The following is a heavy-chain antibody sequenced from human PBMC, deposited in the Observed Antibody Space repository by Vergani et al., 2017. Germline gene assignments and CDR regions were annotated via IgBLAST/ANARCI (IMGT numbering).Heavy chain of an antibody. V-gene: IGHV4-59*01. D-gene: IGHD3-9*01. CDR2: IYYSGST. J-gene: IGHJ3*02. Sequence: QVQLQESGPGLVKPSETLSLPCTVSGGSLSSYYWSWIRQPPGKGLEWIGYIYYSGSTNYNPSLQSRVTISLDTSKNQFSLKLSSVTAADTAVYYCARSTGNGVLTGYAGGHAFDIWGQGTMVTVSS. CDR3: ARSTGNGVLTGYAGGHAFDI. CDR1: GGSLSSYY.